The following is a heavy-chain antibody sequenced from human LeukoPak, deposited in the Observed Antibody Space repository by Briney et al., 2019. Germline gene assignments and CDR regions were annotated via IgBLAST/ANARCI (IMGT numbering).Heavy chain of an antibody. CDR3: NGVGATKAWGYYYGMDV. D-gene: IGHD1-26*01. J-gene: IGHJ6*02. V-gene: IGHV3-48*03. CDR2: ISSGSTI. CDR1: GFTFSSYE. Sequence: AGGSLRLSCAASGFTFSSYEMNWVRQAPGKGPEWVSYISSGSTIYYADPVKGRFTISRDNAKNSLYLQMNSLRAEDTAVYYCNGVGATKAWGYYYGMDVWGQGTTVTVSS.